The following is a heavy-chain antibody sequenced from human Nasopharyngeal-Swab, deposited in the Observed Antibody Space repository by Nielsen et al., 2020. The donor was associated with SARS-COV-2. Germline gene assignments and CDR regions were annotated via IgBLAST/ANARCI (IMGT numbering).Heavy chain of an antibody. Sequence: SETLSLTCTVSGGSISSGSYYWSWIRQPPGKGLEWIGEINHSGSTNYNPSLKSRVTISVDTSKNQFSLKLSSVTAADTAVYYCAREIRVRGDFWSGYYTLFDYWGQGTLVTVSS. J-gene: IGHJ4*02. CDR1: GGSISSGSYY. CDR2: INHSGST. D-gene: IGHD3-3*01. CDR3: AREIRVRGDFWSGYYTLFDY. V-gene: IGHV4-61*01.